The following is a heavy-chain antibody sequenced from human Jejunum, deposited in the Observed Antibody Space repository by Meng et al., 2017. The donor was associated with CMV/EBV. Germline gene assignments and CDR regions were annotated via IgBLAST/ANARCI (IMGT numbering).Heavy chain of an antibody. D-gene: IGHD3-22*01. Sequence: FNIYWMTWVRQAPGKGLEWVADIKNDGSEQNYVDSVKGRFTISRDNVRNSLYLQMNSLRVEDTAVYYCVIVRNYNYDSSGHSLDFWGQGTLVTVSS. J-gene: IGHJ4*02. CDR2: IKNDGSEQ. CDR3: VIVRNYNYDSSGHSLDF. CDR1: FNIYW. V-gene: IGHV3-7*01.